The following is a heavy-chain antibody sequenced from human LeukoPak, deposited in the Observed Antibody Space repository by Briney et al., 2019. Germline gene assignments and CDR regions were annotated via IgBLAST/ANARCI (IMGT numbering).Heavy chain of an antibody. V-gene: IGHV6-1*01. D-gene: IGHD3-10*01. J-gene: IGHJ4*02. CDR3: ARMVGLVSDY. CDR2: TYYRSKWYS. CDR1: GDSVSSNSAA. Sequence: SQTLSLTCAISGDSVSSNSAAWNWIRQSPSRGLEWLGGTYYRSKWYSYYAPSVKSRITINPDTSKNRFSLQLKSVTPEDTAVYYCARMVGLVSDYWGQGTLVTVSS.